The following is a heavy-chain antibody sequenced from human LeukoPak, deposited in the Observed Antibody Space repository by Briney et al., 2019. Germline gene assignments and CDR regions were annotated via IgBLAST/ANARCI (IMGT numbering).Heavy chain of an antibody. CDR3: ARASGGLNWFDP. CDR2: INPSGGST. J-gene: IGHJ5*02. Sequence: GASVKVSCKASGYTFTSYYMHWVRQAPGQGLEWMGIINPSGGSTSYAQKFQGRVTMTRDMSTGTVYMELSSLRSEDTAVYYCARASGGLNWFDPWGQGTLVTVSS. CDR1: GYTFTSYY. D-gene: IGHD1-26*01. V-gene: IGHV1-46*01.